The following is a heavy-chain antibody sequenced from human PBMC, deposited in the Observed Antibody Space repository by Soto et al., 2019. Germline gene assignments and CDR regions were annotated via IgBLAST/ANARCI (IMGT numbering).Heavy chain of an antibody. CDR2: INPNCGGT. V-gene: IGHV1-2*04. CDR1: GYTFTGYY. Sequence: GASVKVSCKASGYTFTGYYMHWVRQAPGQGLEWMGWINPNCGGTNYAQKFQGWVTMTRDTSISTAYMELSRLRSDDTAVYYCARGPSSTAIVLYYYGLDVWGQGTTVSVSS. CDR3: ARGPSSTAIVLYYYGLDV. D-gene: IGHD5-18*01. J-gene: IGHJ6*02.